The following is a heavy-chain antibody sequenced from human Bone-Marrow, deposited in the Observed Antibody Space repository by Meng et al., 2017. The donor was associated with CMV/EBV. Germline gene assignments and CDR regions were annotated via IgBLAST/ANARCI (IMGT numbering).Heavy chain of an antibody. V-gene: IGHV4-59*01. Sequence: SETLSLTCTVSGASISSFYWSWIRQPPGKGLQWIGYVSDSGSDKYNPSVVSRGTISRDKSRNQFYLNLKSVTATDTAMYFWARGTGTTQHYFDYWGQGMLVTVSS. D-gene: IGHD1-1*01. CDR1: GASISSFY. CDR2: VSDSGSD. CDR3: ARGTGTTQHYFDY. J-gene: IGHJ4*02.